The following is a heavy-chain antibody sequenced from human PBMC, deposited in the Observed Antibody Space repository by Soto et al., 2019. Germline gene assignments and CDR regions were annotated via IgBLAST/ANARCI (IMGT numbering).Heavy chain of an antibody. CDR2: ISYDGSNK. V-gene: IGHV3-30-3*01. CDR3: ARSGGDDYYDSSGYGAFDI. J-gene: IGHJ3*02. Sequence: GGSLRLSCAAPGFTFSSYAMHWVRQAPGKGLEWVTVISYDGSNKYHADSVKGRFTISRDNSKNTLYLQMNSLRAEDTAVYYCARSGGDDYYDSSGYGAFDIWGQGTMVTVSS. D-gene: IGHD3-22*01. CDR1: GFTFSSYA.